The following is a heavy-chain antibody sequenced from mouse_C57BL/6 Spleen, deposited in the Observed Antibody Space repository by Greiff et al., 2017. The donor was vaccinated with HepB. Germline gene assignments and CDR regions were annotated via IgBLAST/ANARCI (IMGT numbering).Heavy chain of an antibody. Sequence: EVQLVESGGGLVQPKGSLKLSCAASGFTFNTYAMHWVRQAPGKGLEWVARIRSKSSNYATYYADSVKDRFTISRDDSQSMLYLQMNNLKTEDTAVYYCVRDGDYDDGFAYWGQGTLVTVSA. CDR2: IRSKSSNYAT. D-gene: IGHD2-4*01. CDR1: GFTFNTYA. J-gene: IGHJ3*01. CDR3: VRDGDYDDGFAY. V-gene: IGHV10-3*01.